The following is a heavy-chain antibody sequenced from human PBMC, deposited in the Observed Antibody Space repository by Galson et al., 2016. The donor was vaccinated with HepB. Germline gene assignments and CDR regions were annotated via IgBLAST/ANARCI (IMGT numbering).Heavy chain of an antibody. CDR2: IYPGASDT. Sequence: QSGAEVKKPGESLKISCPGSGYKFTSYWIGWVRQVPGKGLEWMGTIYPGASDTRYSPSFQGQVTISVDKSISTAYLQWSSLKASDSAMYYCARHELHSNSWYMDSWGQGTLVTVSS. D-gene: IGHD6-13*01. CDR1: GYKFTSYW. V-gene: IGHV5-51*01. CDR3: ARHELHSNSWYMDS. J-gene: IGHJ4*02.